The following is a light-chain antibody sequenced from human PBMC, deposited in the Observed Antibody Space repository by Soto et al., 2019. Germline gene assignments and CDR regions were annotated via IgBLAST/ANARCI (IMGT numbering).Light chain of an antibody. CDR2: DAS. Sequence: IHITQSPSSLSASVGDSVTITCQASQNINNYLNWYQQKPGRAPKLLIYDASNLEAGVPSRFRGSGSGTDFTFTSSSLQPDDFATFYCQQYDTFPRTFGQGTRLEIK. CDR3: QQYDTFPRT. CDR1: QNINNY. J-gene: IGKJ5*01. V-gene: IGKV1-33*01.